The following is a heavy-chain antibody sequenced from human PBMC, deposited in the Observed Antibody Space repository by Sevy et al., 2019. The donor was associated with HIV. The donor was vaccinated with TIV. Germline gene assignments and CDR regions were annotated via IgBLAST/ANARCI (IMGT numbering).Heavy chain of an antibody. Sequence: GGSLRLSCAASGFTFSKYSMSWVRHPPGKGLEWVSTLSFGCGEINYADSVKGRFTISRDNSKSSVYLQMNNLRPEDTAVYYCAREGCTKPHDYWGQGTLVTVSS. V-gene: IGHV3-23*01. D-gene: IGHD2-8*01. CDR2: LSFGCGEI. CDR3: AREGCTKPHDY. CDR1: GFTFSKYS. J-gene: IGHJ4*02.